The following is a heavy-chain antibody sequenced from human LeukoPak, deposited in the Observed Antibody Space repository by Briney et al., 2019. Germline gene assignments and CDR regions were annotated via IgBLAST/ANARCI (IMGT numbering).Heavy chain of an antibody. Sequence: SQTLSLTCAISGDSVSSNSASWNWIRQSPSRGLEWLGRTYYRSKWRNDYAVSVKSRITISPDTSKNQFSLQLNSVTHEDTAAYYCARGTGDSCKDWGLGTLVTVSS. CDR3: ARGTGDSCKD. J-gene: IGHJ4*02. V-gene: IGHV6-1*01. CDR1: GDSVSSNSAS. CDR2: TYYRSKWRN. D-gene: IGHD3-22*01.